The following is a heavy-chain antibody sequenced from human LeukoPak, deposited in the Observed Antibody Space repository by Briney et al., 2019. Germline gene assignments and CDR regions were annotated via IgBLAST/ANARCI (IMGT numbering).Heavy chain of an antibody. Sequence: GESLKISCRGSVYSFTIYWIGWVRQMPGKGLEWMGIIYPGDSDTRYSPSFQAQVPISADKSIRTAYLQWSSLKASDTAMYDCARKVVPAAEYGKNWFDPWGQGTLVTVP. D-gene: IGHD2-2*01. CDR1: VYSFTIYW. J-gene: IGHJ5*02. V-gene: IGHV5-51*03. CDR2: IYPGDSDT. CDR3: ARKVVPAAEYGKNWFDP.